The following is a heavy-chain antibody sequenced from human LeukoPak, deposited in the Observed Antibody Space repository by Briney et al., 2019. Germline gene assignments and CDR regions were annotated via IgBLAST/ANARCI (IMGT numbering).Heavy chain of an antibody. D-gene: IGHD3-22*01. J-gene: IGHJ4*02. CDR3: ARDGGDSSGYYYIDH. Sequence: SETLSLTCTVSSGSVNSYYWSWIRQPPGKGLEWIGHMSDSGSPNYNPSLKSRVTLSVDMSKNHFSLRLSSVTAADTAVYYCARDGGDSSGYYYIDHWGQGTLVTVSS. CDR2: MSDSGSP. CDR1: SGSVNSYY. V-gene: IGHV4-59*02.